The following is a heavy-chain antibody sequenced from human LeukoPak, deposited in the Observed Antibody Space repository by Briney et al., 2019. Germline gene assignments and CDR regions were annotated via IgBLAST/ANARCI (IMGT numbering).Heavy chain of an antibody. Sequence: GGSLRLSCAASGFTFSDYYMSWIRQAPGKGLEWVSYTSSSGSTIYYADSVKGRFTISRDNAKNSLYLQMNSLRAEDTAVYYCARGDYYDSSGYYVWDAFDIWGQGTMVTVSS. CDR1: GFTFSDYY. D-gene: IGHD3-22*01. J-gene: IGHJ3*02. CDR3: ARGDYYDSSGYYVWDAFDI. CDR2: TSSSGSTI. V-gene: IGHV3-11*01.